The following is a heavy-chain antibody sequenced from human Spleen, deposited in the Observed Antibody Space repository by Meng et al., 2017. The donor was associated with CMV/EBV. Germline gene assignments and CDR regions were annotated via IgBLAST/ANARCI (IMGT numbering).Heavy chain of an antibody. CDR3: ARDLGHLIGYFDY. J-gene: IGHJ4*02. D-gene: IGHD3-22*01. CDR1: GFTFSTST. Sequence: AASGFTFSTSTMHWVRQAPGKGLEWVAVISYDGSDKYYADSVTDRFTISRDNSRNTLYLQVNSLRAEDTALYYCARDLGHLIGYFDYWGQGTLVTVSS. CDR2: ISYDGSDK. V-gene: IGHV3-30*04.